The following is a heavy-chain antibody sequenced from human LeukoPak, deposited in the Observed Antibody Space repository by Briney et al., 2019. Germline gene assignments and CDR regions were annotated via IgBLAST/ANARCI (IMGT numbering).Heavy chain of an antibody. J-gene: IGHJ6*02. D-gene: IGHD6-19*01. V-gene: IGHV4-59*01. CDR1: GGSISSYY. Sequence: PSETLSLTCTVSGGSISSYYWSWIRQPPGKGPEWIGYIYYSGSTNCNPSLKSRVTISVDTSKNQFSLKLSSVTAADTAVYYCASCSSGWCRYYYYGMDVWGQGTTVTVSS. CDR3: ASCSSGWCRYYYYGMDV. CDR2: IYYSGST.